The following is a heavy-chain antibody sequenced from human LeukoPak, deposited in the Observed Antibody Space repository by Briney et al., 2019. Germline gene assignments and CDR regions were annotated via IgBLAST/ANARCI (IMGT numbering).Heavy chain of an antibody. J-gene: IGHJ4*02. V-gene: IGHV4-59*01. CDR1: GGSLSPYY. Sequence: SETLSLTCTVSGGSLSPYYWTWIRQAPGRGLEWIGYIYYSGSTKYNPSLKSRVTISVDTSKNQFSLKLSSVTAADTAVYFCARGITDSIWYLDYWGQGTLVTVSS. D-gene: IGHD3-22*01. CDR3: ARGITDSIWYLDY. CDR2: IYYSGST.